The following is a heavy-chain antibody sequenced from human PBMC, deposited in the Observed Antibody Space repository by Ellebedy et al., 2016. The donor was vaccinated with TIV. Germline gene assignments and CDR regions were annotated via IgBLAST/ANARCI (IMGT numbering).Heavy chain of an antibody. CDR1: GGSISSGGSY. V-gene: IGHV4-31*01. Sequence: PSETLSLTCTVSGGSISSGGSYWSWIRQHPGKGLEWIGYIYYSGSTYYNPSLKSLVTISVDTSKNQFSLKLSSVTAADTAVYYCARQYCSGGSCYFDPWGQGTLVTVSS. CDR3: ARQYCSGGSCYFDP. CDR2: IYYSGST. D-gene: IGHD2-15*01. J-gene: IGHJ5*02.